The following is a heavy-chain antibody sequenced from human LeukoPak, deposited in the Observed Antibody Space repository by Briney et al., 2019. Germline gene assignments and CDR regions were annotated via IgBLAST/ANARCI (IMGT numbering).Heavy chain of an antibody. J-gene: IGHJ3*02. Sequence: SVKVSCKASGGTSNSYLINWVRQAPGQGLEWMGGIIPIFGTANYAQKFQGRVTITADVLTNTAYMELRRLRSDDTAVYYCARVRLSAVDAFDIWGQGTMVTVSS. CDR2: IIPIFGTA. CDR3: ARVRLSAVDAFDI. V-gene: IGHV1-69*13. CDR1: GGTSNSYL. D-gene: IGHD3-16*01.